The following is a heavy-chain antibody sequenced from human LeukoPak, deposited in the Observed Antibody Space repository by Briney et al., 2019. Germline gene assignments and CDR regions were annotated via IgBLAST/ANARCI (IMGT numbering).Heavy chain of an antibody. V-gene: IGHV1-8*01. Sequence: ASVKVSCKASGYTFTSYDINWVRQATGQGLEWMGWMNPNSGNTGYAQKFQGRVTMTRNTSISTAYMELSSLRSEDTAVYYCARVGTGDYGDYEPPYYFDYWGQGTLVTVSS. CDR3: ARVGTGDYGDYEPPYYFDY. CDR2: MNPNSGNT. J-gene: IGHJ4*02. D-gene: IGHD4-17*01. CDR1: GYTFTSYD.